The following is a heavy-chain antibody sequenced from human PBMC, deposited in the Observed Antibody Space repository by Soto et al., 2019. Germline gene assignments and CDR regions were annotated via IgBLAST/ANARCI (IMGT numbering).Heavy chain of an antibody. J-gene: IGHJ4*02. CDR2: ISAYNGNT. V-gene: IGHV1-18*01. Sequence: ASVKVSCKASGYTFTSYGISWVRQAPGQGLEWMGWISAYNGNTNYAQKLQGRVTMTTDTSTSTAYMELRSLRSDDTAVYYCATSYDILTGYLFYFDYWGQGTLVTVSS. D-gene: IGHD3-9*01. CDR1: GYTFTSYG. CDR3: ATSYDILTGYLFYFDY.